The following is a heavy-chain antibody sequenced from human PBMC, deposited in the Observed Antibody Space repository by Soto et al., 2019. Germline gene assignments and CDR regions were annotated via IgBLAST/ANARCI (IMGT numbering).Heavy chain of an antibody. D-gene: IGHD1-26*01. J-gene: IGHJ4*02. Sequence: PSVTMSRTCTVSDGSIIIDDWSWIRQTPGKGLEWIGYISYSGSTNYNPSLKSLVTISVDTSKNQFSLKLFSVTAADTAVYYCARVLSGSSLFDYLGQGTLVTVSS. CDR2: ISYSGST. V-gene: IGHV4-59*01. CDR1: DGSIIIDD. CDR3: ARVLSGSSLFDY.